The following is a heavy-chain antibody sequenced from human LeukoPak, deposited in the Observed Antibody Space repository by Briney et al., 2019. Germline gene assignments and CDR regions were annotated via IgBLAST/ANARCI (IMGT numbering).Heavy chain of an antibody. CDR1: GGSISSYY. CDR2: IYTGGST. J-gene: IGHJ6*03. CDR3: ARGTGSSWYYYYMDV. V-gene: IGHV4-4*07. D-gene: IGHD6-13*01. Sequence: SETLSLTCTVSGGSISSYYWSWIRQPAGEGLEWIGRIYTGGSTNYNPSLKSRVTMSVDTSKNQFSLKLSSVTAADTAVYYCARGTGSSWYYYYMDVWGKGTTVTVSS.